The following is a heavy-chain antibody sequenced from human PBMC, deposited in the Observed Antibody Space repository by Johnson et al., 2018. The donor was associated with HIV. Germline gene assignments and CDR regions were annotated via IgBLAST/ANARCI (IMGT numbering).Heavy chain of an antibody. D-gene: IGHD6-13*01. CDR3: AKGIAAAGTGAFDI. Sequence: QVQLVESGGGLVQPGGSLRLSCAASGFTFSSYGMHWVRQAPGKGLEWVAFIRYDGSNKYYADSVKGRFTISRDNSKNTLYLQMSSLRAEDTAVYYCAKGIAAAGTGAFDIWGQGTMVTVSS. V-gene: IGHV3-30*02. CDR1: GFTFSSYG. J-gene: IGHJ3*02. CDR2: IRYDGSNK.